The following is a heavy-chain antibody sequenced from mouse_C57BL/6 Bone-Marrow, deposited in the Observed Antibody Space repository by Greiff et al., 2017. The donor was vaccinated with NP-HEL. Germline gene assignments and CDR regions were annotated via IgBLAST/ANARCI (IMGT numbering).Heavy chain of an antibody. CDR3: AIYRGFAY. J-gene: IGHJ3*01. V-gene: IGHV3-6*01. D-gene: IGHD2-1*01. Sequence: EVKLMESGPGLVKPSQSLSLTCSVTGYSITSGYYWNWIRQFPGNKLEWMGYISYDGSNNYNPSLKNRISITRDTSKNQFFLKLNSVTTEDTATYYCAIYRGFAYWGQGTLVTVSA. CDR1: GYSITSGYY. CDR2: ISYDGSN.